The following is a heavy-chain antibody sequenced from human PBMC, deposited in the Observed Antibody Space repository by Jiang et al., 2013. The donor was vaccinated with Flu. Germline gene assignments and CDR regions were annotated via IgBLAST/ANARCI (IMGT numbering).Heavy chain of an antibody. V-gene: IGHV5-51*01. Sequence: LEWMGIIYPGDSDTRYSPSFQGQVTISADKSISTAYLQWSSLKASDTAMYYCARQSSSSRFDYWGQGTLVTVSS. CDR2: IYPGDSDT. J-gene: IGHJ4*02. CDR3: ARQSSSSRFDY. D-gene: IGHD6-6*01.